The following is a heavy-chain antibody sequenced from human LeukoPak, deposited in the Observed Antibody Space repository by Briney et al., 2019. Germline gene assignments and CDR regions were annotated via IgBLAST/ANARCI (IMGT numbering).Heavy chain of an antibody. Sequence: ASVKVSCKASGYTFSGYYMHWVRQAPGQGLEWMGWINPNSGGTNYAQKFQGRVTMTRDTSISTAYMELSRLRSDDTAVYYCARDVGYCSSTSCYGEGYYYYYYYMDVWGKGTTVTVSS. CDR3: ARDVGYCSSTSCYGEGYYYYYYYMDV. CDR1: GYTFSGYY. D-gene: IGHD2-2*01. J-gene: IGHJ6*03. CDR2: INPNSGGT. V-gene: IGHV1-2*02.